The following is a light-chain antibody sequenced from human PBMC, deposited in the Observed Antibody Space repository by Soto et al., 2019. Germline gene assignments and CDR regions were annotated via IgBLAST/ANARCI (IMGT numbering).Light chain of an antibody. J-gene: IGLJ3*02. CDR3: AAWDDSLNGPL. CDR2: SNN. V-gene: IGLV1-44*01. Sequence: QSVLTQPPSASGTPGQRVFISCSGSSSNIGGTNYAYWYQQLPGTAPKLLIYSNNQRPSGVPDRFSGSKSGTSASLAVSGLQSEDEADYYCAAWDDSLNGPLFGGGTKVTVL. CDR1: SSNIGGTNY.